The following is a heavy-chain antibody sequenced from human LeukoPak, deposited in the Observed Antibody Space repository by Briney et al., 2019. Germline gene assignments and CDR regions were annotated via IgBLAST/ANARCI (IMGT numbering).Heavy chain of an antibody. J-gene: IGHJ3*02. CDR2: SNDSGGT. V-gene: IGHV4-34*01. CDR1: GGTFSGYY. Sequence: SETLSLTCAVYGGTFSGYYWSWIRQPPGKRLEWVGESNDSGGTNYNPSLKSRVTISADKSKNQVSLKLTSVTAADTAVYYCARSGGVIAPDAFDIWGQGTMVTVSS. D-gene: IGHD3-16*02. CDR3: ARSGGVIAPDAFDI.